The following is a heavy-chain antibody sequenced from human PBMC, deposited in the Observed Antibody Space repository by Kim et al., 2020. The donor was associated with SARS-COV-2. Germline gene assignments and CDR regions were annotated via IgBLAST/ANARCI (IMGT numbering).Heavy chain of an antibody. Sequence: SETLSLTCTVSGDSITTYYYNWIRQPPGKGLEWIGYIYYSGNTNFNPSLQNRVTISLDRSKNQFSLKLTSMTAPDTAVYYSATAPVGGSGVAPFDIWG. D-gene: IGHD3-10*01. CDR2: IYYSGNT. V-gene: IGHV4-59*13. CDR3: ATAPVGGSGVAPFDI. CDR1: GDSITTYY. J-gene: IGHJ3*02.